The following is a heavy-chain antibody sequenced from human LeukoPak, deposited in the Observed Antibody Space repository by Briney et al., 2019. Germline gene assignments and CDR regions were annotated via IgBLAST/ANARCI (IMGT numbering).Heavy chain of an antibody. CDR1: GFTFSSYA. CDR2: ISYSAGST. V-gene: IGHV3-23*01. D-gene: IGHD2-15*01. Sequence: GGSLRLSCAASGFTFSSYAMSWVRQAPGKGLEWVSAISYSAGSTYYADSVKGRFTISRDNSKNTLYLQMNSLRAEDTAIYYCAKNGDRGAYCSGGSCYPYYYYNMDVWGKGTTVTISS. J-gene: IGHJ6*03. CDR3: AKNGDRGAYCSGGSCYPYYYYNMDV.